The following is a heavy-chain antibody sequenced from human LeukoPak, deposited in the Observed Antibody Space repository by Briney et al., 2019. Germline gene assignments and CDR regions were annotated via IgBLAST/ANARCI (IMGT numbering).Heavy chain of an antibody. CDR2: IYTSGST. Sequence: SETLSLTCTVSGGSISSDSYYWSWIRQSAGKGLEWIGRIYTSGSTNYNPSLKSRVTISVDTSKNQFSLKLSSVTAADTAVYYCARSTILDYGGNRKFDYWGQGTLVSVSS. V-gene: IGHV4-61*02. CDR3: ARSTILDYGGNRKFDY. CDR1: GGSISSDSYY. D-gene: IGHD4-23*01. J-gene: IGHJ4*02.